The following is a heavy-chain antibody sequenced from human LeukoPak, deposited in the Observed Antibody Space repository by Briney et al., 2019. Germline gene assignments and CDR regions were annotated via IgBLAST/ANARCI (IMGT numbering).Heavy chain of an antibody. CDR2: ISGNGGTT. Sequence: GGSLRLPCAASGFTFSSYAMSWVRQAPGKGLEWVSAISGNGGTTYYADSVKGRFTISRDNSKNTLSLQMNSLRAEDTAVYYCAKDVTFRPDDYGGNRLAYWGQGTLVTVSS. CDR3: AKDVTFRPDDYGGNRLAY. D-gene: IGHD4-23*01. J-gene: IGHJ4*02. CDR1: GFTFSSYA. V-gene: IGHV3-23*01.